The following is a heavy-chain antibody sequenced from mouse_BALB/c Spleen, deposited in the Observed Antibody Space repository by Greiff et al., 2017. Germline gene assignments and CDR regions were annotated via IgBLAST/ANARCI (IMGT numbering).Heavy chain of an antibody. CDR1: GFTFSSYG. V-gene: IGHV5-6-3*01. D-gene: IGHD2-4*01. Sequence: EVQVVESGGGLVQPGGSLKLSCAASGFTFSSYGMSWVRQTPDKRLELVANINSNGGSTYYPDSVKGRFTISRDNAKNTLYLQMSSLKSEDTAMYYCARGIYYDYAAWFAYWGQGTLVTVSA. J-gene: IGHJ3*01. CDR2: INSNGGST. CDR3: ARGIYYDYAAWFAY.